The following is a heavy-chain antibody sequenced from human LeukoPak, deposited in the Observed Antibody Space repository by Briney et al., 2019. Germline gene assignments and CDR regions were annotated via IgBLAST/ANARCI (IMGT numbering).Heavy chain of an antibody. CDR3: ARDRLYCSSTSCYMYNWFDP. J-gene: IGHJ5*02. V-gene: IGHV1-2*02. CDR2: INPNSGGT. Sequence: ASVKVSCKASGYTFTGYYMHWVRQAPGQGLEWMGWINPNSGGTNYAQKFQGRVTMTRDTSISTAYMELSRLRSDDTDVYYCARDRLYCSSTSCYMYNWFDPWGQGTLVTVSS. D-gene: IGHD2-2*02. CDR1: GYTFTGYY.